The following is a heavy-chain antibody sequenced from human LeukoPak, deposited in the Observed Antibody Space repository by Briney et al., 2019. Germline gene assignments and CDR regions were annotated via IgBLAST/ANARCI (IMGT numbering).Heavy chain of an antibody. CDR3: ARGYDILDV. D-gene: IGHD3-9*01. Sequence: SETLSLTCAVYGESFSGYYWSWIRQPPGKGLEWIGEINHSGSTNYNPSLKSRVTISADTSKNQFSLKLSSVTAADTAVYYCARGYDILDVWGKGTTVTISS. J-gene: IGHJ6*04. CDR1: GESFSGYY. V-gene: IGHV4-34*01. CDR2: INHSGST.